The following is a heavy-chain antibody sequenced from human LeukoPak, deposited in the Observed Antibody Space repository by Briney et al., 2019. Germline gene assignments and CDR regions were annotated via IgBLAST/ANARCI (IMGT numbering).Heavy chain of an antibody. J-gene: IGHJ6*02. D-gene: IGHD2-2*01. CDR3: ARDYCSRTSCLGMDV. V-gene: IGHV3-20*04. Sequence: GGSLRLSCLASGFTFRDYGMNWVRQAPGKGLEVVSGISWNGGITAYIDSVKGRFTISRDNYKKTLVLQMNSLRAEDTALYYCARDYCSRTSCLGMDVWGRGTTVTVSS. CDR1: GFTFRDYG. CDR2: ISWNGGIT.